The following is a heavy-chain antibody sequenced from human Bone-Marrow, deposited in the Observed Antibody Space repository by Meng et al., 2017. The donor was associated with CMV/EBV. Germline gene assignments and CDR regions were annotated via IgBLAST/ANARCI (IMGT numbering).Heavy chain of an antibody. Sequence: ASVKVSCKASGFTFTSSAVQWVRQARGQRLEWMGWMNPNSGNTGYAQKFQGRVTMTRNTSISTAYMELSSLRSEDTAVYYCARVEDYYDSSGYYVSWGQGTLVTVPQ. CDR1: GFTFTSSA. CDR3: ARVEDYYDSSGYYVS. V-gene: IGHV1-8*02. CDR2: MNPNSGNT. J-gene: IGHJ4*02. D-gene: IGHD3-22*01.